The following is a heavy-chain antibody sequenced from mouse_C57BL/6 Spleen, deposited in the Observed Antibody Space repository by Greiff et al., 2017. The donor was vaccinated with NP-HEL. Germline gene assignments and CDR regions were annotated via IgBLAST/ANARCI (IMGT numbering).Heavy chain of an antibody. D-gene: IGHD1-1*01. CDR3: ARIYYYGSSPYAMDY. V-gene: IGHV2-9-1*01. CDR2: IWTGGGP. CDR1: GFSLTSYA. Sequence: QVQLQQSGPGLVAPSQSLSITCTVSGFSLTSYAISWVRQPPGKGLEWLGVIWTGGGPNYNSALKSRLSISKDNSKSQVFLKMNSLQTDDTARYYCARIYYYGSSPYAMDYWGQGTSVTVSS. J-gene: IGHJ4*01.